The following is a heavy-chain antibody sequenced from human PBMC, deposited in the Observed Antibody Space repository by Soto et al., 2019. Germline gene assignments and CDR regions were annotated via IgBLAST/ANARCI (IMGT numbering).Heavy chain of an antibody. V-gene: IGHV3-23*01. D-gene: IGHD1-26*01. J-gene: IGHJ6*02. CDR1: GFTFSSYA. CDR2: ISGSGGST. Sequence: PGGSLRLSCAASGFTFSSYAMSWVRQAPGKGLEWVSAISGSGGSTYYADSVKGRFTISRDNSKNTLYLQMNSLRAEDTAVYYCAKDQGVGATHYYYYGMDVWGQGTTVTVSS. CDR3: AKDQGVGATHYYYYGMDV.